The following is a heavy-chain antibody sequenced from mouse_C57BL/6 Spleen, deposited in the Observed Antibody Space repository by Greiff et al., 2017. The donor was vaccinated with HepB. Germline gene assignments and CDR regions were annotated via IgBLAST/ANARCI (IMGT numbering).Heavy chain of an antibody. Sequence: QVQLQQPGAELVMPGASVKLSCKASGYTFTSYWMHWVKQRPGQGLEWIGEIDPSDSYTNYNKKFKGKSTLTVDKSSSTAYMQLSSLTSEDSAVYYCAIRDYDGSYYAMDYWGQGTSVTVSS. D-gene: IGHD2-4*01. J-gene: IGHJ4*01. CDR3: AIRDYDGSYYAMDY. V-gene: IGHV1-69*01. CDR2: IDPSDSYT. CDR1: GYTFTSYW.